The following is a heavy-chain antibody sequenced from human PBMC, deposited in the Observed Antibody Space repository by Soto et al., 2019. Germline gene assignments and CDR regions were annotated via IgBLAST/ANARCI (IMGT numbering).Heavy chain of an antibody. CDR1: GGSFSGYY. CDR2: INHSGST. D-gene: IGHD3-9*01. CDR3: AAMTGYYSFDY. Sequence: PSETLSLTCAVYGGSFSGYYWSWIRQPPGKGLEWIGEINHSGSTNYNPSLKSRVTISVDTSKNQFSLKLSSVTAADMAVYYCAAMTGYYSFDYWGQGTLVTVSS. V-gene: IGHV4-34*01. J-gene: IGHJ4*02.